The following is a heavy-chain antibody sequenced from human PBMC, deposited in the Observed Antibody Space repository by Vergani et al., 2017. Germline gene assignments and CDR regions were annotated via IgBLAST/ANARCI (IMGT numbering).Heavy chain of an antibody. CDR2: MNPNSGNT. J-gene: IGHJ3*02. D-gene: IGHD3-3*01. V-gene: IGHV1-8*01. CDR3: ARGPPLLEWLLSAFDI. CDR1: GYTFTSYD. Sequence: QVQLVQSGAEVKKPGASVKVSCKASGYTFTSYDINWVRQATGQGLEWMGWMNPNSGNTGYAQKFQGRVTMTRNTSISTAYMELSSLRSEDTAVYYCARGPPLLEWLLSAFDIWGQGTMVTVSS.